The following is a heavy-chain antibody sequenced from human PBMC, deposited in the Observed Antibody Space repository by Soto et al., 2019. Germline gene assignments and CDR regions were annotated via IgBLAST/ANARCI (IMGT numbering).Heavy chain of an antibody. D-gene: IGHD6-13*01. J-gene: IGHJ4*02. CDR2: ISGSGDST. V-gene: IGHV3-23*01. CDR3: ARQSSSWYFDC. CDR1: GFTFSSYA. Sequence: GGSLRLSCAASGFTFSSYAMSWVRQAPGKGLEWVSVISGSGDSTYYADSVKGRFTISRDNSKNQLYLQMNRLRAEDTAVYYCARQSSSWYFDCWGQGTLVTVSS.